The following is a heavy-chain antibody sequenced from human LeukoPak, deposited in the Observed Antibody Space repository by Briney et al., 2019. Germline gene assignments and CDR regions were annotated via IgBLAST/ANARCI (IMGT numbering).Heavy chain of an antibody. J-gene: IGHJ4*02. CDR3: ARSLGDYYDSSGYYPLFDY. CDR2: IIPIFGTA. CDR1: GGTFSSYA. Sequence: SVKVSCKASGGTFSSYAISWVRQAPGQGLEWMGGIIPIFGTANYAQKFQGRVTITADESTSTAYMELSSLRSEDTAVCYCARSLGDYYDSSGYYPLFDYWGQGTLVTVSS. V-gene: IGHV1-69*01. D-gene: IGHD3-22*01.